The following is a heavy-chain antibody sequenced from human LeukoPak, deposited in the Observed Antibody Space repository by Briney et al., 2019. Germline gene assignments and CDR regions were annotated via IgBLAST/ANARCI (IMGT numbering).Heavy chain of an antibody. V-gene: IGHV4-4*02. CDR2: IYHSGST. D-gene: IGHD3-10*01. Sequence: PSETLSLTCAVSGGSISSSNWWSWVRQPPGKGLEWIGEIYHSGSTNYNPSLKSRVAISVDKSKNQFSLKLSSVTAADTAVYYCARVGVRGVITSFDYWGQGTLVTVSS. CDR1: GGSISSSNW. J-gene: IGHJ4*02. CDR3: ARVGVRGVITSFDY.